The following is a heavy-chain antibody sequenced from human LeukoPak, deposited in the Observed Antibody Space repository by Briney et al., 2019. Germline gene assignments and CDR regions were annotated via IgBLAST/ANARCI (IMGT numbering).Heavy chain of an antibody. Sequence: GGSLRLPCAASGFTFSNYWMHWVRHAPGKGLVWVSRINTDGSTTTYADSVKGRFTISRDNAKNTLYLQMNSLRAEDTAVYYCARAADYYASGIFYWGQGTLVTVSS. CDR3: ARAADYYASGIFY. V-gene: IGHV3-74*01. D-gene: IGHD3-10*01. CDR2: INTDGSTT. J-gene: IGHJ4*02. CDR1: GFTFSNYW.